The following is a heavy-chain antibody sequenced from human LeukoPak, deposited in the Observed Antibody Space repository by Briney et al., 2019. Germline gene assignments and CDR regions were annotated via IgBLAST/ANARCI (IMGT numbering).Heavy chain of an antibody. J-gene: IGHJ4*02. V-gene: IGHV4-59*01. CDR1: GGSISSYY. D-gene: IGHD6-13*01. CDR3: ARNTIAAAGSFDY. CDR2: IYYSGST. Sequence: PSETLSLTCTVSGGSISSYYWSWIRQPPGEGLEWIGYIYYSGSTNYNPSLKSRVTISVDTSKNQFSLKLSSVTAADTAVYYCARNTIAAAGSFDYWGQGTLVTVPS.